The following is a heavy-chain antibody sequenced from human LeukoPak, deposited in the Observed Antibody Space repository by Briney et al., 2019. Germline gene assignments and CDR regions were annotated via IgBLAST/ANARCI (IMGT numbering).Heavy chain of an antibody. CDR1: GYSFTDYY. Sequence: ASVKVSCKESGYSFTDYYMHWVRQAPGQGLEWMGWINPKSGDTKYAQKFQGRITMTRDTSISTSYKELSRLRSDDTAVYYCARERCTTAGCDKSFDSWGQGTLITVSS. CDR2: INPKSGDT. D-gene: IGHD2-2*02. CDR3: ARERCTTAGCDKSFDS. V-gene: IGHV1-2*02. J-gene: IGHJ4*02.